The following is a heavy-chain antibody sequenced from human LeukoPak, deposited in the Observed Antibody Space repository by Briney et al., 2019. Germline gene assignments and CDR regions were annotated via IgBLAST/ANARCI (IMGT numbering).Heavy chain of an antibody. CDR2: KNPTDAAT. D-gene: IGHD3-22*01. V-gene: IGHV5-51*01. CDR3: ARYDRSGYIYY. CDR1: GYSFTSYW. Sequence: GQSLKISCKGSGYSFTSYWIGWVRQMPGQALELMGVKNPTDAATRDSPSFQGQVAISADKSVITVYLQWSSLKAADTSMYYCARYDRSGYIYYWGQGTLVNVST. J-gene: IGHJ4*02.